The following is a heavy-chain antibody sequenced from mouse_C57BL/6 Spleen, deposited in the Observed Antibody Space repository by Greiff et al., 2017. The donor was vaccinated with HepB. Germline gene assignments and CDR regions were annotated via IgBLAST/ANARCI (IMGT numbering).Heavy chain of an antibody. CDR3: ARLEADYYGSKRNYYAMDY. D-gene: IGHD1-1*01. V-gene: IGHV1-72*01. CDR2: IDPNSGGT. J-gene: IGHJ4*01. CDR1: GYTFTSYW. Sequence: QVQLKQSGAELVKPGASVKLSCKASGYTFTSYWMHWVKQRPGRGLEWIGRIDPNSGGTKYNEKFKSKATLTVDKPSSTAYMQLSSLTSEDSAVYHCARLEADYYGSKRNYYAMDYWGQGTSVTVSS.